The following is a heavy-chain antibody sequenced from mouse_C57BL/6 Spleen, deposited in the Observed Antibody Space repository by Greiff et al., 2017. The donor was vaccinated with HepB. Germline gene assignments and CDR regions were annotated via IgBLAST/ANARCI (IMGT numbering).Heavy chain of an antibody. CDR3: ARGAYYYGRRYFDV. D-gene: IGHD1-1*01. J-gene: IGHJ1*03. CDR2: INPNNGGT. Sequence: VQLQQSGPELVKPGASVKISCKASGYTFTDYYMNWVKQSHGKSLEWIGDINPNNGGTSYNQKFKGKATLTVDKSSSTAYMELRSLTSEDSAVYYCARGAYYYGRRYFDVWGTGTTVTVSS. CDR1: GYTFTDYY. V-gene: IGHV1-26*01.